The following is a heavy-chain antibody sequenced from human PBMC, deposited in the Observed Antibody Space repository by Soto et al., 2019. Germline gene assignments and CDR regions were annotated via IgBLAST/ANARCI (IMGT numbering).Heavy chain of an antibody. D-gene: IGHD2-15*01. CDR3: ARVGLGGDCSGGSCYSAGAFDI. V-gene: IGHV1-46*01. Sequence: ASVKVSCKASGYTFTSYYMHWVRQAPGQGLEWMGIINPSGGSTSYAQKFQGRVTMTRDTSTSTVYMELSSLRSEDTAVYYCARVGLGGDCSGGSCYSAGAFDIWG. J-gene: IGHJ3*02. CDR2: INPSGGST. CDR1: GYTFTSYY.